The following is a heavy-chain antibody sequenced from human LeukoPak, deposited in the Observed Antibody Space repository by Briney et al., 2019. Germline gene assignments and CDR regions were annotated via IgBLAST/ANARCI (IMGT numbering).Heavy chain of an antibody. D-gene: IGHD3-22*01. CDR2: INHSGST. V-gene: IGHV4-34*01. J-gene: IGHJ4*02. Sequence: PSETLSLTCTVSGGSISGYYWSWIRQPPGKGLEWIGEINHSGSTNYNPSLKSRVTMSVDTSKNQFSLKLSSVTAADTAVYYCARDYSGGGVYYDSSGYYDSGFDYWGQGTLVTVSS. CDR3: ARDYSGGGVYYDSSGYYDSGFDY. CDR1: GGSISGYY.